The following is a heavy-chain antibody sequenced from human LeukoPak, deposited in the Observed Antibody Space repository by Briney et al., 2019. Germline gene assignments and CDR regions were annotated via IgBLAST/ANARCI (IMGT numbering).Heavy chain of an antibody. CDR3: AKVKGSANWIDY. J-gene: IGHJ4*02. CDR1: GFTFTTYA. D-gene: IGHD1-20*01. CDR2: ISGSGGST. V-gene: IGHV3-23*01. Sequence: GGSLRLSCAASGFTFTTYAMRWVRQAPGKGLEWVSSISGSGGSTYYADSVKGRFTISRDNSKSTVYLQMNSLRVEDTAIYYCAKVKGSANWIDYWGQGTLVTVSS.